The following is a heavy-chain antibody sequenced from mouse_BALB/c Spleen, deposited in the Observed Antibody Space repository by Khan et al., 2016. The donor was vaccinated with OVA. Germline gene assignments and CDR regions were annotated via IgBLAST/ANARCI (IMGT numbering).Heavy chain of an antibody. Sequence: EVELVESGGGLVQTGGSRKLSCAASGFTFSGFGMHWVRQAPEKGLEWVAYISSDSNTIYYADTVKGRFTISRDNPKNTLFLQMTSLRSEDTAMDYCARTGYYYFDYWGQGTTRTVSS. CDR3: ARTGYYYFDY. CDR2: ISSDSNTI. V-gene: IGHV5-17*02. CDR1: GFTFSGFG. J-gene: IGHJ2*01. D-gene: IGHD2-3*01.